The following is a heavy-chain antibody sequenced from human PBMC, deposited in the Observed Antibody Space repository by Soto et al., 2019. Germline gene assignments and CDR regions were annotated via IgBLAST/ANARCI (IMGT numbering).Heavy chain of an antibody. J-gene: IGHJ4*02. D-gene: IGHD4-17*01. CDR1: GFTFSDYY. Sequence: GGSLRLSCAASGFTFSDYYMSWIPQAPGKGLEWVSYISSSGSTIYYADSVKGRFTISRDNAKNSLYLQMNSLRAEDTAVYYCARACADYGDYVGGFDDWGQGPLVTVSS. V-gene: IGHV3-11*01. CDR2: ISSSGSTI. CDR3: ARACADYGDYVGGFDD.